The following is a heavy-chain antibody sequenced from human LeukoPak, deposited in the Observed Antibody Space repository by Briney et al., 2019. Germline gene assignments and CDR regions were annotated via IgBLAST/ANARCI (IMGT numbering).Heavy chain of an antibody. Sequence: ASVKVSCKASGYTFAGYYIHCGPQAPGQGLEWMACINPNSGGTNFAQKFRGRVTMTRDTSISTAYMELSRLRYDDTAVYYCARDLAGTYYNPFHYMDVWGKGTTVTVSS. CDR2: INPNSGGT. CDR1: GYTFAGYY. J-gene: IGHJ6*03. D-gene: IGHD3-10*01. V-gene: IGHV1-2*02. CDR3: ARDLAGTYYNPFHYMDV.